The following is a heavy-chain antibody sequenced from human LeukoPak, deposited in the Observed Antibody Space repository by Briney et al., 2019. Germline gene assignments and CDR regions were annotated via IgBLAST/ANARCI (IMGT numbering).Heavy chain of an antibody. J-gene: IGHJ3*02. Sequence: GASVKVSCTASVYTFTSYAMHWVRQAPGQRLEWMGWINAGNGNTKYSQKFQGRVTITRDTSASTAYMELSSLRSEDTAVYYCARYCSSTSCYDAFDIWGQGTMVTVSS. V-gene: IGHV1-3*01. CDR3: ARYCSSTSCYDAFDI. CDR2: INAGNGNT. CDR1: VYTFTSYA. D-gene: IGHD2-2*01.